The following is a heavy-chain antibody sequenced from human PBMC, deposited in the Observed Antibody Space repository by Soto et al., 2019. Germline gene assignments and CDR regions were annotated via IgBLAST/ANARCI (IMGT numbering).Heavy chain of an antibody. Sequence: GESLKISCKGSGYTFTNYWIGWVRQMPGKGPEWMGIIYPGDSDTKYNPSFQGQVTISADKSITTTYLQWSSLKASGTAMYYCANTHYGSGSYYSVWGQGTLVTVSS. CDR3: ANTHYGSGSYYSV. CDR1: GYTFTNYW. CDR2: IYPGDSDT. D-gene: IGHD3-10*01. J-gene: IGHJ4*02. V-gene: IGHV5-51*01.